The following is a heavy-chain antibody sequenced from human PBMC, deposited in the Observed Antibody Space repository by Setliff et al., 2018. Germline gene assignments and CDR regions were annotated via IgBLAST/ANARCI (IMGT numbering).Heavy chain of an antibody. CDR1: GYTFTGHH. CDR2: INPNSGGT. CDR3: AGDLIAVAATTAFDI. V-gene: IGHV1-2*02. Sequence: ASVKVSCKASGYTFTGHHLHWVRQAPGQGLEWMGWINPNSGGTNYAQKFQGRVTMTRGTSISTAYMELSRLRSDDTAMYYCAGDLIAVAATTAFDIWGQGTMVTVSS. D-gene: IGHD6-19*01. J-gene: IGHJ3*02.